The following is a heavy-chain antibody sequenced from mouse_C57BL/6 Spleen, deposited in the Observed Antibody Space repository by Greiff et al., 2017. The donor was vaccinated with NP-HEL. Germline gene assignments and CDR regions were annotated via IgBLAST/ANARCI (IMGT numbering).Heavy chain of an antibody. D-gene: IGHD1-1*01. CDR1: GYTFTDYY. V-gene: IGHV1-76*01. CDR3: AREYYGSRYFDV. J-gene: IGHJ1*03. CDR2: IYPGSGNT. Sequence: VQLQQSGAELVRPGASVKLSCKASGYTFTDYYINWVKQRPGQGLEWIARIYPGSGNTYYNEKFKGKATLTAEKSSSTAYMQLSSLTSEDSAVYFCAREYYGSRYFDVWGTGTTVTVSS.